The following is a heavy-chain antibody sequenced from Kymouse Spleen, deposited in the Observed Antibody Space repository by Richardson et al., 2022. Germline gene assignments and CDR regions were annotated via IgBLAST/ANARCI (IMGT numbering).Heavy chain of an antibody. CDR2: IYYSGST. CDR1: GGSISSGGYY. CDR3: ARESNHYYYYYGMDV. Sequence: QVQLQESGPGLVKPSQTLSLTCTVSGGSISSGGYYWSWIRQHPGKGLEWIGYIYYSGSTYYNPSLKSRVTISVDTSKNQFSLKLSSVTAADTAVYYCARESNHYYYYYGMDVWGQGTTVTVSS. V-gene: IGHV4-31*03. J-gene: IGHJ6*02. D-gene: IGHD4-11,IGHD4-11*01.